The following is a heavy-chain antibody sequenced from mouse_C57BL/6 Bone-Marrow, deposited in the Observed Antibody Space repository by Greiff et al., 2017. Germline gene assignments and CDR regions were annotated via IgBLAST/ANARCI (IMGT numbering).Heavy chain of an antibody. D-gene: IGHD2-4*01. V-gene: IGHV5-2*01. CDR1: EYEFPSHD. CDR3: ARLAIYYDYDGGYAMDY. Sequence: EVKLMESGGGLVQPGESLKLSCESNEYEFPSHDMSWVRKTPEKRLELVAAINSDGGSTYYPDTMERRFTISRDNTKKTLYLQMSSLRSEDTALYYCARLAIYYDYDGGYAMDYWGQGTSVTVSS. J-gene: IGHJ4*01. CDR2: INSDGGST.